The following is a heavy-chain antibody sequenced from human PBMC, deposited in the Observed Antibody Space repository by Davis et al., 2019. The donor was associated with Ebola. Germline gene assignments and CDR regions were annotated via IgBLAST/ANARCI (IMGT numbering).Heavy chain of an antibody. Sequence: GESLKISCAASGFTFSSYAMSWVRQAPGKGLEWVSAISGSGGSTYYADSVKGRFTISRDNSKNTLYLQMNSLRAEDTAVYYCAKDRVVDYFDYWGQGTLVTVSS. D-gene: IGHD2-15*01. CDR1: GFTFSSYA. J-gene: IGHJ4*02. CDR2: ISGSGGST. CDR3: AKDRVVDYFDY. V-gene: IGHV3-23*01.